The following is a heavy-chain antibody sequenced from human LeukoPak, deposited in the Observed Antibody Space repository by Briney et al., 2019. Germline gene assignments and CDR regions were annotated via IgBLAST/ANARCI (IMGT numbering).Heavy chain of an antibody. Sequence: GGSLRLSCAASGFTFSNSALSWVRQAPGKGLEWVSDISGSGGSTYYADSVKGRFTISRDNSKNTLYLQMNSLRAEDTAVYYCAKDFASANARYGSGSYYDYWGQGTLVTVSS. CDR2: ISGSGGST. CDR3: AKDFASANARYGSGSYYDY. J-gene: IGHJ4*02. CDR1: GFTFSNSA. V-gene: IGHV3-23*01. D-gene: IGHD3-10*01.